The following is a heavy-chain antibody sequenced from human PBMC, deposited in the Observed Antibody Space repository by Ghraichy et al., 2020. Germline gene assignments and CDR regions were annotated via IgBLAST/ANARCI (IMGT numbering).Heavy chain of an antibody. J-gene: IGHJ4*02. CDR1: GYSFTSYN. CDR3: AKDTSGWSEFDS. D-gene: IGHD6-19*01. Sequence: ASVKVSCKASGYSFTSYNIHWVRQAAGQGLEWVGWINPNSGDTVYTQAFQGRVTVTRDTSTSTVYMELSSLTSEDTAMYYCAKDTSGWSEFDSWGQGTLVTVSS. V-gene: IGHV1-8*01. CDR2: INPNSGDT.